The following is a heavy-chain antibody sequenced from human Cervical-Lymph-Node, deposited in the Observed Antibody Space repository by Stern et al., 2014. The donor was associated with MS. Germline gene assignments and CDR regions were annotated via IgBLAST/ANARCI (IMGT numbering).Heavy chain of an antibody. J-gene: IGHJ6*02. Sequence: EVQLVQSGAEVKKPGESLRISCKGYGYRFTSYWVAWVRQMPGKGLEWMGVIYPGDSKTRYSPSFQGRVTISVDKSLNTAYLQWRSLKASDTAVYYCATSYSYNANFYFYGIDVWGLGTTVTVSS. CDR1: GYRFTSYW. V-gene: IGHV5-51*03. CDR2: IYPGDSKT. D-gene: IGHD5-18*01. CDR3: ATSYSYNANFYFYGIDV.